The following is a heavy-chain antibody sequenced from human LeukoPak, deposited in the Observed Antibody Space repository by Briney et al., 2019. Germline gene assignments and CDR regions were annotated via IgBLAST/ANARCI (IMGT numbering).Heavy chain of an antibody. CDR1: GYTFTGYY. CDR2: INPNSGGT. V-gene: IGHV1-2*02. J-gene: IGHJ4*02. CDR3: ARQYYYGSRLYYYFDY. D-gene: IGHD3-10*01. Sequence: GASVKVSCKASGYTFTGYYMHWVRQAPGQGLEWMGWINPNSGGTNYAQKFQGRVTMTRDTSISTAYMELSRLRSDDTAVYYCARQYYYGSRLYYYFDYWGQGTLVTASS.